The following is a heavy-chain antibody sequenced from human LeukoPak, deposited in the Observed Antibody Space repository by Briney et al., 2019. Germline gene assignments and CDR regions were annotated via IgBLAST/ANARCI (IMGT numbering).Heavy chain of an antibody. D-gene: IGHD6-25*01. CDR3: ARQSTIAAARIDP. CDR1: GGSISDSNYY. J-gene: IGHJ5*02. V-gene: IGHV4-39*01. CDR2: IYYSGSA. Sequence: SETLSLTCTVSGGSISDSNYYWGWIRQPPERGLEWIANIYYSGSAYYSPSLKSRVTVSIDTSKNQFSLKLNSVTAADTAVYYCARQSTIAAARIDPWGQGTLVTVSS.